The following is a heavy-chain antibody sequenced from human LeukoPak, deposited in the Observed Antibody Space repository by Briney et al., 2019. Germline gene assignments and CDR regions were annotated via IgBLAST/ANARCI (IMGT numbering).Heavy chain of an antibody. J-gene: IGHJ4*02. V-gene: IGHV3-21*01. Sequence: GGSLRLSCAASGFTFSSYAMSWVRQAPGKGLEWVSSISGSSSYIYYADSLKGRFTISRDNAKNSLYLQVNSLRAEDTAVYYCARNSVPLGYSGYHFDLWGQGTLVTVSS. CDR1: GFTFSSYA. CDR2: ISGSSSYI. CDR3: ARNSVPLGYSGYHFDL. D-gene: IGHD5-12*01.